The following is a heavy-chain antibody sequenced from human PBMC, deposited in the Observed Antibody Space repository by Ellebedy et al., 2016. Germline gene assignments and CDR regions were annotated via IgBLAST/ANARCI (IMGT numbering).Heavy chain of an antibody. CDR1: GLPFGSKG. D-gene: IGHD3-22*01. CDR2: ISYDGEGT. Sequence: GGSLRLSXEASGLPFGSKGMHWVRQAPGKGLEWVAAISYDGEGTDYADAVKGRFTISRDNSEDTLFLQMNSLRAEDTAVYYCAKDTSGYYGGYFDFWGQGTLVTVSS. J-gene: IGHJ4*02. V-gene: IGHV3-30*18. CDR3: AKDTSGYYGGYFDF.